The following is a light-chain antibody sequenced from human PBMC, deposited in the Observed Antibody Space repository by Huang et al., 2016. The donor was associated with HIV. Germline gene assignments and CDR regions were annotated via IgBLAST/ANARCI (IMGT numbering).Light chain of an antibody. V-gene: IGKV1-33*01. J-gene: IGKJ2*01. CDR3: QHYDDPYT. Sequence: DIQMTQSPSSLSASVGDRVTITCQASQDISNYLSWYQHKPGRAPKPLIFDASSLETVVPSRFGGSGSVTYFTLTIASLQPADVATYYCQHYDDPYTFGQGTKLEIK. CDR2: DAS. CDR1: QDISNY.